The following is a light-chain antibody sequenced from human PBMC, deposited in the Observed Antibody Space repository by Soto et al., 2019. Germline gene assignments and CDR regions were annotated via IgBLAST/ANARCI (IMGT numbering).Light chain of an antibody. J-gene: IGKJ4*01. Sequence: EIVLTQSPATLFLSPGERATLSCRASQSVSSYLAWYQQKPGQAPRLLIYDASNRATGIPPRFSGSGSGTDFTLTISSLEPEDFAVYYCQQRSNWLLTFGGGTKVEIK. CDR1: QSVSSY. CDR2: DAS. CDR3: QQRSNWLLT. V-gene: IGKV3-11*01.